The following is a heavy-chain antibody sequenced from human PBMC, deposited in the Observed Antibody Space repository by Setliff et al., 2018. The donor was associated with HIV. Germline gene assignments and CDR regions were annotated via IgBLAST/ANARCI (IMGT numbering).Heavy chain of an antibody. J-gene: IGHJ3*02. CDR2: TIYSGST. CDR3: ATHLSDNYLDGAFDI. V-gene: IGHV4-39*02. Sequence: PSETLSLTCTVSGASVSTTGYYWGWLRQSPGKGLQWIGTTIYSGSTYYNPSLKSRVTISLDTSNNDFSLTLTSVTAADTALYFCATHLSDNYLDGAFDIWGRVTMVTVSS. CDR1: GASVSTTGYY. D-gene: IGHD3-3*01.